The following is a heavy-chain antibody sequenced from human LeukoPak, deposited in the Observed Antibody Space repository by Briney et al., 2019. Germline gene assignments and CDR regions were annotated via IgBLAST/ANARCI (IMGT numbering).Heavy chain of an antibody. CDR3: ATATAVAASPWSRHYPHLKRPGGNGLET. CDR2: NNQYCVP. J-gene: IGHJ5*02. CDR1: GRSSRGFY. Sequence: PSETLFLTCGVYGRSSRGFYWNWIRQSPGKGLEYLGENNQYCVPQYRSSLQSRATISTDTSKKQLSLTLTSLTAADTAVYYCATATAVAASPWSRHYPHLKRPGGNGLETWGQGTLVTVSS. D-gene: IGHD6-19*01. V-gene: IGHV4-34*01.